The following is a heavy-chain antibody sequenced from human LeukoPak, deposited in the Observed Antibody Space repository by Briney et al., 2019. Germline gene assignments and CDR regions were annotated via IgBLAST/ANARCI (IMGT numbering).Heavy chain of an antibody. J-gene: IGHJ4*02. V-gene: IGHV1-69*13. CDR3: ARVGDGAIGY. CDR1: GGTFSSYA. CDR2: IIPIFGTA. Sequence: SVKVSCKASGGTFSSYAISWVRQAPGQGLEWMGGIIPIFGTANYAQKFQGRVTITADESTSTAYMELSSLRPENTAVYYCARVGDGAIGYWGQGTLVTVSS. D-gene: IGHD4/OR15-4a*01.